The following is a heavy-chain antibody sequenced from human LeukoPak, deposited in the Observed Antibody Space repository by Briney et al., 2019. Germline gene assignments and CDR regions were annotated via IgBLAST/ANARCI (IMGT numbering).Heavy chain of an antibody. CDR2: IYYGGST. CDR3: ARRNIAAFDI. V-gene: IGHV4-59*08. D-gene: IGHD6-13*01. J-gene: IGHJ3*02. CDR1: GGSISSYY. Sequence: PSETLSLTCTVSGGSISSYYWSWIRQPPGKGLEWIGYIYYGGSTNYNPSLKSRVTISVDTSKNQFSLKLSSVTAADTAVYFCARRNIAAFDIWGQGTMVTVSS.